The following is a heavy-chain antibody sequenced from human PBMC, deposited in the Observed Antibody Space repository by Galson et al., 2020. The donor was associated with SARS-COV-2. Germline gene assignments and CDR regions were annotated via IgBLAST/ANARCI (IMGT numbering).Heavy chain of an antibody. CDR1: GGSISSGGYS. Sequence: ASETLSLTCAVSGGSISSGGYSWSWIRQPPGKGLEWIGYIYHSGSTYYNPSLKSRVTISVDRSKNQFSLKLSSVTAADTAVYYWARERVGGSEAFGIWGQGTMVTVSS. CDR2: IYHSGST. D-gene: IGHD1-26*01. J-gene: IGHJ3*02. CDR3: ARERVGGSEAFGI. V-gene: IGHV4-30-2*01.